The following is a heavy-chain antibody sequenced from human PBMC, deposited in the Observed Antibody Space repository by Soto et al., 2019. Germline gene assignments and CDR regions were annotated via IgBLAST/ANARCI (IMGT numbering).Heavy chain of an antibody. CDR3: ARGLITFGGVNY. Sequence: GSLRLSCAAAGFTFSIYSMHWVRQSPGKRLEWVAVISSDGNKEHYADSVKGRFTISRDNSQSTLFLQMSSLGPEDTAVYYCARGLITFGGVNYWGQGTQVTVSS. J-gene: IGHJ4*02. CDR2: ISSDGNKE. CDR1: GFTFSIYS. V-gene: IGHV3-30-3*01. D-gene: IGHD3-16*01.